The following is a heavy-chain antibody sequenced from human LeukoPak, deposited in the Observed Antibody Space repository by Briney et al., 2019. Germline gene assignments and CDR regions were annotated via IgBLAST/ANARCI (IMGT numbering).Heavy chain of an antibody. J-gene: IGHJ6*03. CDR1: GGSISSYY. CDR2: IYYSGST. D-gene: IGHD3-22*01. Sequence: PSETLSLTCTASGGSISSYYWSWIRQPPGKGLEWIGNIYYSGSTNYNPSLKSRVTISVDTSQNQFSLKLSSVTAADTAVYYCTRGSIAYYYMDVWGKGTTVTISS. CDR3: TRGSIAYYYMDV. V-gene: IGHV4-59*01.